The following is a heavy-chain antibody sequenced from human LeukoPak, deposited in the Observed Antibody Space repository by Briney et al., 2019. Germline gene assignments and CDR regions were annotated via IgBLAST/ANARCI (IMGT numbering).Heavy chain of an antibody. D-gene: IGHD2-15*01. Sequence: SETLTLTCTLSGDSISSYHLSWLRQPAEKGREGVGRMYSNGNLNYNPSLKGPVTMSVDTSKNQFSLKLSSVTAADTAVYYCASARREDPPWSYYYYMDVWGKGTTVTVSS. CDR1: GDSISSYH. V-gene: IGHV4-4*07. CDR2: MYSNGNL. CDR3: ASARREDPPWSYYYYMDV. J-gene: IGHJ6*03.